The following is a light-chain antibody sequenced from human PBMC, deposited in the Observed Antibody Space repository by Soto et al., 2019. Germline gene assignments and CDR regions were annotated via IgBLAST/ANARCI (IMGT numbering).Light chain of an antibody. CDR3: QQYNKWPIT. J-gene: IGKJ5*01. CDR1: QSVSSD. CDR2: YTS. V-gene: IGKV3-15*01. Sequence: EIPITLSLATLSVSSAEGPALAFRASQSVSSDLAWYQQKPGQAPRLLIYYTSTRATGFPARFSGGGSGTEFTLTISSLQSEDSAFYYCQQYNKWPITFGQGTRVEIK.